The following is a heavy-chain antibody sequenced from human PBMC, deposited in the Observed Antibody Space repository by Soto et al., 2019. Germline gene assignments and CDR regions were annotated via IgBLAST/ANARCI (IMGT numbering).Heavy chain of an antibody. CDR2: ISYDGSNK. D-gene: IGHD3-9*01. CDR3: ARDPEPFQYYDILTGYLSYFDY. Sequence: GGSLRLSCAASGFTFSSYAMHWVRQAPGKGLEWVAVISYDGSNKYYADSVKGRFTISRDNSKNTLYLQMNSLRAEDTAVYYCARDPEPFQYYDILTGYLSYFDYWGQGTLVTVSS. J-gene: IGHJ4*02. CDR1: GFTFSSYA. V-gene: IGHV3-30-3*01.